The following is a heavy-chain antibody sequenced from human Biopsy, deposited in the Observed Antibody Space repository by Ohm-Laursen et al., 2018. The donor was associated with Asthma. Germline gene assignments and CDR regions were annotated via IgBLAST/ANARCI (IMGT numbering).Heavy chain of an antibody. V-gene: IGHV1-3*01. CDR3: ARTYYDFLTGQVNDAFDL. CDR2: INAGDGNT. J-gene: IGHJ3*01. CDR1: GYTFIHFA. D-gene: IGHD3-9*01. Sequence: ASVKVSCKASGYTFIHFAIHWVRQAPGQRLEWMGWINAGDGNTKYLQKFQGRVTITRDTSASTAYMDLRSLRSEDTAMYYCARTYYDFLTGQVNDAFDLWGQGTMVTVSS.